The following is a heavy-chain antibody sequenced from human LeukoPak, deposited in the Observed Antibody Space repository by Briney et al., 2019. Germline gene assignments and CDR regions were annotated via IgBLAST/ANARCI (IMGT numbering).Heavy chain of an antibody. CDR3: AKDFLAYQLPPELGWFDP. J-gene: IGHJ5*02. D-gene: IGHD2-2*01. CDR2: IYSGGST. V-gene: IGHV3-53*01. CDR1: GFTVSSNY. Sequence: PGGSLRLSCAASGFTVSSNYMSWVRQAPGKGLEWVSVIYSGGSTYYADSVKGRFTISRDNSKNTLYLQMNSLRAEDTAVYYCAKDFLAYQLPPELGWFDPWGQGTLVTVSS.